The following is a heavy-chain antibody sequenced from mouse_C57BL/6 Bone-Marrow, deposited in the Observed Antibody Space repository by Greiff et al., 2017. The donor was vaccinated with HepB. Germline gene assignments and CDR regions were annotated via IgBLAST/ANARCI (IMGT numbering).Heavy chain of an antibody. D-gene: IGHD1-1*01. J-gene: IGHJ4*01. V-gene: IGHV1-7*01. Sequence: QVLLQQSGADLAKPGASVKLSCKASGYTFTSYWMHWVKQRPGQGLEWIGYINTSSGYTKYNQKFKDKATLTADTSSSTAYMQLSSLTYEDSAVYYCARCYGSSYGYAMDYWGQGTSVTVSS. CDR1: GYTFTSYW. CDR2: INTSSGYT. CDR3: ARCYGSSYGYAMDY.